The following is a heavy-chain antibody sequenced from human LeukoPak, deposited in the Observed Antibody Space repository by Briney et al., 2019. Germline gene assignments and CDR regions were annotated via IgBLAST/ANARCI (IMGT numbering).Heavy chain of an antibody. Sequence: GSLRLSCAASGFTFGSYGMSWVRQAPGKGLEWVSFITPNADRTSYADSVEGRFTISRDNAKNSLYLQMNSLRAEDTAVYYCARDRSYANDYWGQGTLVTVSS. V-gene: IGHV3-23*01. D-gene: IGHD1-26*01. CDR3: ARDRSYANDY. CDR1: GFTFGSYG. J-gene: IGHJ4*02. CDR2: ITPNADRT.